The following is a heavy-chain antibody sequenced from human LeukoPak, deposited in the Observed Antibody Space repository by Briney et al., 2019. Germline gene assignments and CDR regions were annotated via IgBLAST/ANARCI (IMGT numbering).Heavy chain of an antibody. CDR3: ASQQDYYDSSGYYHDAFDI. Sequence: GGSLRLSCAASRFTFSSYWMSWVRQAPGKGLEWVANIKQDGSEKYYVDSVKGRFTISRDNAKNSLYLQMNSLRAEDTAVYYCASQQDYYDSSGYYHDAFDIWGQGTMVTVSS. CDR2: IKQDGSEK. D-gene: IGHD3-22*01. J-gene: IGHJ3*02. CDR1: RFTFSSYW. V-gene: IGHV3-7*01.